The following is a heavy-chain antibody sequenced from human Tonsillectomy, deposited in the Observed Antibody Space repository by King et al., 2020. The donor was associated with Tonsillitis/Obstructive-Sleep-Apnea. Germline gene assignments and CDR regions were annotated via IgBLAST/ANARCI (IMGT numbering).Heavy chain of an antibody. CDR2: IYYSGST. V-gene: IGHV4-59*01. J-gene: IGHJ6*03. Sequence: LQLQESGPGLVKPSETLSLTCTVSGGSISSYYWSWIRQPPGKGLEWIGYIYYSGSTNYNPSLKSRVTISVDTSKNQFSLKLSSVTAADTAVYYCARTRNYCSSTSCYMEEYYYYYMDVWGKGTTVTVSS. CDR1: GGSISSYY. CDR3: ARTRNYCSSTSCYMEEYYYYYMDV. D-gene: IGHD2-2*02.